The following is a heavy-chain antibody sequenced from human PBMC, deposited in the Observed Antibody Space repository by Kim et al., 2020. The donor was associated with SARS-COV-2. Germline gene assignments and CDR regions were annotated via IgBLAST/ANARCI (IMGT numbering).Heavy chain of an antibody. J-gene: IGHJ6*02. CDR1: GYSLTSYW. CDR2: IYPGDSDT. V-gene: IGHV5-51*01. D-gene: IGHD3-10*01. Sequence: GESLKISCKGSGYSLTSYWIGWVCQMPGKGLEWMGIIYPGDSDTRYSPSFQGQVTISADKSISTAYLQWSSLKASDTAMYYCARGRSRITMVRGVSDYYYYYGMDVWGQGTTVTVSS. CDR3: ARGRSRITMVRGVSDYYYYYGMDV.